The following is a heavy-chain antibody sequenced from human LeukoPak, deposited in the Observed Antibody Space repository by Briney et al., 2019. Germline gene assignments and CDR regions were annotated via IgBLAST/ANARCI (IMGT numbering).Heavy chain of an antibody. CDR3: ATQAAAYYYYGMDV. J-gene: IGHJ6*02. Sequence: GRSLRLSCAASGFRFDDYAMHWVRQVPGKGLEWVSGITWKSVRIGYADSVKGRFTISRDNAKNSLYLQMNSLRAEDTAVYYCATQAAAYYYYGMDVWGQGTTVTVSS. V-gene: IGHV3-9*01. D-gene: IGHD6-13*01. CDR2: ITWKSVRI. CDR1: GFRFDDYA.